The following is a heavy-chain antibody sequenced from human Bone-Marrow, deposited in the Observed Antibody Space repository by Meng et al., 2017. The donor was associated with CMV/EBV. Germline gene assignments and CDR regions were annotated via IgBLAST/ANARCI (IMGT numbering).Heavy chain of an antibody. J-gene: IGHJ6*02. CDR2: IWYDGSNK. V-gene: IGHV3-33*01. CDR1: GFTFSNYG. CDR3: ARDLGDFYYYGMDV. Sequence: GESLKISCAASGFTFSNYGMHWVRQAPGKGLEWVAVIWYDGSNKYYADSVKGRFTISRDNSKKTLYLQMNSLRAEDTAVYYCARDLGDFYYYGMDVWGQGTTVTVSS.